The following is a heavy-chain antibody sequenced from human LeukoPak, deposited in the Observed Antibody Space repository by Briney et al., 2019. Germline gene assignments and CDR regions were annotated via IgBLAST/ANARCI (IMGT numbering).Heavy chain of an antibody. D-gene: IGHD2-2*02. CDR1: GFTFSSYA. CDR3: AKRYCSSTSCYTLYYYYGMDV. CDR2: ISGSGGST. Sequence: GGSLRLSCAASGFTFSSYAMSWVRQAPGKGLEWVSAISGSGGSTYYADSVKGRFTISRDNSKNTLYLQMNSLRAEDTAVYYCAKRYCSSTSCYTLYYYYGMDVWGQGTTVTVSS. J-gene: IGHJ6*02. V-gene: IGHV3-23*01.